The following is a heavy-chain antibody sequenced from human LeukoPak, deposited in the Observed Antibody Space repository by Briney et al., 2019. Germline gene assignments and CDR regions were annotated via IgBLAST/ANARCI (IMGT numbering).Heavy chain of an antibody. Sequence: GTSPRLSCVASGFSFTYHSMHWVRQAPGKGLEWVAVISYDGRNKWYAESVKGRFTISRDDSMKTVYLQASGLRAEDTAIYYCARDYTGYFGMDVWGQGTTVTVPS. CDR2: ISYDGRNK. CDR1: GFSFTYHS. J-gene: IGHJ6*02. CDR3: ARDYTGYFGMDV. V-gene: IGHV3-30*03.